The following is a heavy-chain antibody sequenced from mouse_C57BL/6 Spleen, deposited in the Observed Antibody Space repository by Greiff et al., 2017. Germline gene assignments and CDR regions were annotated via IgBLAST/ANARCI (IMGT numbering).Heavy chain of an antibody. J-gene: IGHJ1*03. Sequence: QVTLKESGPGILQPSQTLSLTCSFSGFSLSTFGMGAGWIRQPSGKGLEWLAHIWWDDDKYYNPALKSRLTISKNTSKNQVFLKIDNVDTADTATYYCARMRYYGSSWYFDVWGTGTTVTVSS. D-gene: IGHD1-1*01. CDR1: GFSLSTFGMG. V-gene: IGHV8-8*01. CDR3: ARMRYYGSSWYFDV. CDR2: IWWDDDK.